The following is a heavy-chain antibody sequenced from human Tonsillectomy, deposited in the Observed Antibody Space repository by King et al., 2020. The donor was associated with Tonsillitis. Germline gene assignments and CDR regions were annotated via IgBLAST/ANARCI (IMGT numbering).Heavy chain of an antibody. CDR3: ARDELVLMVFAPVGAFDI. CDR2: ISSDGNNK. V-gene: IGHV3-30-3*01. J-gene: IGHJ3*02. Sequence: VQLVESGGGVVQPGKSLRLSCAASGFIFSTYTIHWVRQAPGKGLEWVAVISSDGNNKYYADSVKGRFTISRDNSKNTLYLQMNRLRAEDTAVYYCARDELVLMVFAPVGAFDIWGQGTMVTVSS. CDR1: GFIFSTYT. D-gene: IGHD2-8*01.